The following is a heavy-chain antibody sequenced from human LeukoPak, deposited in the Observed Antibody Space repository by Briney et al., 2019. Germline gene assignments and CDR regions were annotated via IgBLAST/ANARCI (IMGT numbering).Heavy chain of an antibody. CDR3: ARGAARCSGGSCPIDY. J-gene: IGHJ4*02. CDR2: INSDGSST. Sequence: GGSLRLSCAASGFSISIFWMHWVRQAPGKGLVWVSRINSDGSSTTYADSVKGRFTISRDNAKNTLYLQAKSLRAEDTGVYYCARGAARCSGGSCPIDYWGQGTLVTVSS. CDR1: GFSISIFW. D-gene: IGHD2-15*01. V-gene: IGHV3-74*01.